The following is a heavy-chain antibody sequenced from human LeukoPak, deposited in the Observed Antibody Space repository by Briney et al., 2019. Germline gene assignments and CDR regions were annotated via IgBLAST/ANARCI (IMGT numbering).Heavy chain of an antibody. CDR2: VTGDGGNT. J-gene: IGHJ4*02. Sequence: GGSLRLSCAASGFTFSSYSMNWVRQAPGKGLEWVSSVTGDGGNTYYADPVKGRFTISRDNSKNTLYLQMNRLRADDTGVYYCTKGYRIFDYWGQGTLVTVSS. CDR3: TKGYRIFDY. CDR1: GFTFSSYS. V-gene: IGHV3-23*01. D-gene: IGHD1-26*01.